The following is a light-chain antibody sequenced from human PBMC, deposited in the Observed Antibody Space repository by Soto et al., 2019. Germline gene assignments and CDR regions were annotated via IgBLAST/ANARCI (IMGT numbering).Light chain of an antibody. Sequence: EIVTTQSPATLSISPGERATLSCRARQSVSSSLAWYQQKPGQAPGLLIYDASNRATGIPARFSGSGSGTDFTLTISSLEPEDFAVYYCQQRSNWPPITFGQGTRLEIK. V-gene: IGKV3-11*01. CDR1: QSVSSS. CDR2: DAS. J-gene: IGKJ5*01. CDR3: QQRSNWPPIT.